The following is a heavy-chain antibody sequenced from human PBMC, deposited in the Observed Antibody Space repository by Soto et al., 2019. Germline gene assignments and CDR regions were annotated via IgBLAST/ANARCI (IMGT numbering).Heavy chain of an antibody. CDR1: GFTFSSHA. CDR3: AKGEQRDFGWLGFGGGAFDG. J-gene: IGHJ4*02. Sequence: EVQLLDSGGGSAQPGGSLTLSCAASGFTFSSHAMSWVRQAPGKGLEWVAAISGSGGRTYYADSVKGRFTISRDNFKTTVYLDMNSLRAEDTAAYFWAKGEQRDFGWLGFGGGAFDGWGQGTLVTVSS. D-gene: IGHD5-12*01. V-gene: IGHV3-23*01. CDR2: ISGSGGRT.